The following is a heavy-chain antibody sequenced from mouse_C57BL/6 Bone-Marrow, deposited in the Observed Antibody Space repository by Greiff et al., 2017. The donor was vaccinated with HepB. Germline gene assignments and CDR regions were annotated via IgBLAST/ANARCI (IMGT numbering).Heavy chain of an antibody. CDR2: FYPGSGSI. Sequence: VHLVESGAELVKPGASVKLSCKASGYTFTEYTIHWVKQRSGQGLEWIGWFYPGSGSIKYNEKFKDKATLTADKSSSTVYMELSRLTSEDSAVYFCARHEDPLGPFAYWGQGTLVTVSA. CDR3: ARHEDPLGPFAY. CDR1: GYTFTEYT. D-gene: IGHD4-1*01. V-gene: IGHV1-62-2*01. J-gene: IGHJ3*01.